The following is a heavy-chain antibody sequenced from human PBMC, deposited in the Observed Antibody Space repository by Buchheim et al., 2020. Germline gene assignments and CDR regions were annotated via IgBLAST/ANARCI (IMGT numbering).Heavy chain of an antibody. V-gene: IGHV4-61*01. D-gene: IGHD3-10*01. J-gene: IGHJ6*02. CDR3: ARAARARGNYYYYGMDV. CDR2: IYYSGST. CDR1: GGSVSSGSYY. Sequence: QVQLQESGPGLVKPSETLSLTCTVSGGSVSSGSYYWSWIRQPPGKGLEWIGYIYYSGSTHYNPSLKRRVTISVDKSKNQFSRKLSSVTAADTAVYYCARAARARGNYYYYGMDVWGQGTT.